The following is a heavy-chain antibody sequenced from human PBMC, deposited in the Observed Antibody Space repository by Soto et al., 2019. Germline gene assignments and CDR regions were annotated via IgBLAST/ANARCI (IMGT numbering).Heavy chain of an antibody. CDR2: LSGSGGRS. V-gene: IGHV3-23*01. J-gene: IGHJ4*02. D-gene: IGHD2-21*01. CDR3: AKAYFVWSSEQPYYFDY. CDR1: GFTFSNYA. Sequence: EVQLLDSGGGLVQPGGSLRLSCAASGFTFSNYAMTWVRQGPGKGLEWVSGLSGSGGRSYYGDSVKGRFTISRDNSKSTLYLQMNSLRAEDTAVYYCAKAYFVWSSEQPYYFDYWGQGTLVTVSS.